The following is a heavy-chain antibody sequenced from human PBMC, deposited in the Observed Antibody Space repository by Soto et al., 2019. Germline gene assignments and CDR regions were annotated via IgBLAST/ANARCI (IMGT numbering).Heavy chain of an antibody. CDR3: AKARSSWYGHYYYYGMDV. D-gene: IGHD6-13*01. CDR2: ISYDGSNK. V-gene: IGHV3-30*18. Sequence: GGSLRLSCAASGFTFSSYGMHWVRQAPGKGLEWVAVISYDGSNKYYADSVKGRFTISRDNSKNTLYLQMNSLRAEDTAVYYCAKARSSWYGHYYYYGMDVWGQGTTVTVSS. CDR1: GFTFSSYG. J-gene: IGHJ6*02.